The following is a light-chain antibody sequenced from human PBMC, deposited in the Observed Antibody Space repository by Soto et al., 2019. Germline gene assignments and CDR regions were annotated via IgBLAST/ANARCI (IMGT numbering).Light chain of an antibody. CDR3: QQYNNWPPLT. V-gene: IGKV3D-15*01. CDR1: QSIGSN. J-gene: IGKJ4*01. CDR2: GAS. Sequence: EVVMTQSPDTLSVSPGDRATLSCRASQSIGSNLAWYQQKPGQAPRLLIYGASSRATGIPDRFSGSGSGTDFTLTISRLEPEDFAVYYCQQYNNWPPLTFGGGTKVDIK.